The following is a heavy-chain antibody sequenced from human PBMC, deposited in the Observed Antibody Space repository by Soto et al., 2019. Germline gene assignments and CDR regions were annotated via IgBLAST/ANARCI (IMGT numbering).Heavy chain of an antibody. CDR2: ISISGSNI. CDR3: ARGGRDAYNWFDP. Sequence: GGSMRLSCAASGFTFNDYYMTWIRQAPGKGLEWISYISISGSNIHYADSVKGRFTISRDNANNSLFLHMYSLRAEDTAVYYCARGGRDAYNWFDPWGQGTLVTVSS. CDR1: GFTFNDYY. V-gene: IGHV3-11*04. D-gene: IGHD3-16*01. J-gene: IGHJ5*02.